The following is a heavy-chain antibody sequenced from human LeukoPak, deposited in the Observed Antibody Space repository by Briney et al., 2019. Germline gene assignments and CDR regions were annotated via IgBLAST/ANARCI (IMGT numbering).Heavy chain of an antibody. CDR1: GFTFSSYG. J-gene: IGHJ4*02. D-gene: IGHD1-26*01. CDR2: IWYDGSNK. CDR3: ARDGARRGWELQAHFDY. Sequence: GRSLRLSCAASGFTFSSYGMHWVRQAPGKGLEWVAVIWYDGSNKYYADSVKGRFTISRDNSKNTLYLQMNSLRAEDTAVYYCARDGARRGWELQAHFDYWGQGTLVTASS. V-gene: IGHV3-33*01.